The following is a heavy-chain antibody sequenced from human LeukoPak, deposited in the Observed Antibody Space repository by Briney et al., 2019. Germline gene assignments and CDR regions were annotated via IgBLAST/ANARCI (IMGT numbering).Heavy chain of an antibody. Sequence: GGSLRLSCAASGFTFSGSAMHWVRQASGKGLEWVGRIRSKANSYATAYAASVKGRFTISRDDSKNTAYLQMNSLKTEDTAVYYCAKDINGGNSNHDWGQGTLVTVSS. J-gene: IGHJ4*02. CDR3: AKDINGGNSNHD. CDR2: IRSKANSYAT. CDR1: GFTFSGSA. D-gene: IGHD4-23*01. V-gene: IGHV3-73*01.